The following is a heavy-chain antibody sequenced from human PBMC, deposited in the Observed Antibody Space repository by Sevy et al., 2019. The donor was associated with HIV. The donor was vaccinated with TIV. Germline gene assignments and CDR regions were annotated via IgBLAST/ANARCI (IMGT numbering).Heavy chain of an antibody. D-gene: IGHD6-13*01. J-gene: IGHJ4*02. Sequence: GGSLRLSCAASGFPLSGYWMHWVRQFPGEGLVWVSRLKSVESSTTYADSVKGRFTVSRDNAKNTVYLQMNSLRAEDTGVYYCAREASSWYGVDYWGQGTLVTVSS. CDR2: LKSVESST. V-gene: IGHV3-74*01. CDR1: GFPLSGYW. CDR3: AREASSWYGVDY.